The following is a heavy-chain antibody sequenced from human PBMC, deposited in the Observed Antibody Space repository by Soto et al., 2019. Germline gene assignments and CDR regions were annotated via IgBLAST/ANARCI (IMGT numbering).Heavy chain of an antibody. J-gene: IGHJ5*02. D-gene: IGHD3-16*01. CDR2: ISGSGGST. CDR1: GFTFSSYA. V-gene: IGHV3-23*01. Sequence: GGSLRLSCAASGFTFSSYAMSWVRQAPGKGLEWVSAISGSGGSTYYADSVKGRFTISRDNSKNTLYLQMNSLRAEDTSVYYCARCFVGDWRTFDPWGQGTLVTVSS. CDR3: ARCFVGDWRTFDP.